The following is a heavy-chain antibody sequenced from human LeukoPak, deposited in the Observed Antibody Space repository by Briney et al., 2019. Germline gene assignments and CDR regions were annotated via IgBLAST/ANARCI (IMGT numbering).Heavy chain of an antibody. CDR2: IYYSGST. CDR3: ARGVTIFGVVSAFDI. J-gene: IGHJ3*02. V-gene: IGHV4-59*01. D-gene: IGHD3-3*01. CDR1: GGSISNYH. Sequence: SETLSLTCTVSGGSISNYHWSWIRQPPGKGLEWICYIYYSGSTNYNPSLKSRVTISVDTSKNQFSLNLNSVTAADTAVYYCARGVTIFGVVSAFDIWGQGTMVTVSS.